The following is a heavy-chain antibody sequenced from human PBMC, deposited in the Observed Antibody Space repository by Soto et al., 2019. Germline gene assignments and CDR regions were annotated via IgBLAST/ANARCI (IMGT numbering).Heavy chain of an antibody. Sequence: VQLVESGGGVVQPGRSLRLSCAASGFTFSDYAMHWVRQAPGKGLEWVAVVSHDGRNIHYEDSVQGRFPISRDSSKTTVSLEMTSLRAEDTAVYYCAKGGRQWLVTSAFNYWGQGALVTVSS. CDR3: AKGGRQWLVTSAFNY. CDR1: GFTFSDYA. D-gene: IGHD6-19*01. J-gene: IGHJ4*02. V-gene: IGHV3-30*18. CDR2: VSHDGRNI.